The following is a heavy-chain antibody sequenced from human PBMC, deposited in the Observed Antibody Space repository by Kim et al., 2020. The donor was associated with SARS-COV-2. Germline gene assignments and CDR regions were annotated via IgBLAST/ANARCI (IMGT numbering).Heavy chain of an antibody. Sequence: GGSLRLSCAASGFTFSSYAMSWVRQAPGKGLEWVSPISGSGGSTYYADSVKGRFTISRDNSKNTLYLQMNSLRAEDTAVYYCAKDPLEDTAGPLPTNWFDPWGQGTLVTVSS. J-gene: IGHJ5*02. CDR2: ISGSGGST. V-gene: IGHV3-23*01. CDR3: AKDPLEDTAGPLPTNWFDP. CDR1: GFTFSSYA. D-gene: IGHD5-18*01.